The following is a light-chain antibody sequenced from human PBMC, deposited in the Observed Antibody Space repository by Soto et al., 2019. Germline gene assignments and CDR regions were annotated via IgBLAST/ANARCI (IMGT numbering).Light chain of an antibody. CDR3: QQSYSIPWT. V-gene: IGKV1-39*01. CDR2: AAS. J-gene: IGKJ1*01. CDR1: QSIRSN. Sequence: DLQMTQSPSSLSASVGDRVTITCRASQSIRSNLNWYQQKPGKAPKLLIYAASSLQSGVPSRFSGSGSGTDFTLTISSLQPEDFATYYCQQSYSIPWTFGQGTKVEIK.